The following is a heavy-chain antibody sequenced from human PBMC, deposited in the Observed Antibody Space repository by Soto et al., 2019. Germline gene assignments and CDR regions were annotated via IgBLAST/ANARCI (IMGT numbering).Heavy chain of an antibody. V-gene: IGHV3-33*01. D-gene: IGHD3-3*01. J-gene: IGHJ6*03. Sequence: QVQLVESGGGVVQPGRSLRLSCAASGFTFSSYGMHWVRQAPGKWLERVAVIWYDGSNKYYADSVKGRFTISRDNSKNTLYLQMNSLGAEDTAVYYCGRDRQYYDFGSGYYHYYYYYMDVLGKGTTVNVSS. CDR3: GRDRQYYDFGSGYYHYYYYYMDV. CDR1: GFTFSSYG. CDR2: IWYDGSNK.